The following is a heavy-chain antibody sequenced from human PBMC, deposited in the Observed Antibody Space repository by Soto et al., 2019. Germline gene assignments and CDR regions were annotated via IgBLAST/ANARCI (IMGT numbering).Heavy chain of an antibody. Sequence: QVQLRESGPGLVKPSQTLSLTCTVSGGSINSGGYYWNWIRQHPGKGMEWIGYMYYSGSTYYNPCFRSRVIISADKSENHFSRKLSYVTAADTAVYFCARGYRQSGYSSSWVFDYWGQGTLVNVSS. D-gene: IGHD6-13*01. J-gene: IGHJ4*02. CDR3: ARGYRQSGYSSSWVFDY. CDR1: GGSINSGGYY. CDR2: MYYSGST. V-gene: IGHV4-31*03.